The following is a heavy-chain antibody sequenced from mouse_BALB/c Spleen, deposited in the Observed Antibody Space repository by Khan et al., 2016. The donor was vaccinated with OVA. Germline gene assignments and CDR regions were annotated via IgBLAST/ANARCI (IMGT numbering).Heavy chain of an antibody. CDR3: VRHYGSSYCDY. D-gene: IGHD1-1*01. J-gene: IGHJ2*01. V-gene: IGHV10-1*02. Sequence: EVLLVESGGGLVQPKGSLKLSCAASGFTFNTYAMNWVRQAPGKGLEWVARIRSKSNNYATYYADSVKDRFTISRDDSQSMLYLQMNNLIAEDTAMYYCVRHYGSSYCDYWGQGTTLTVSS. CDR2: IRSKSNNYAT. CDR1: GFTFNTYA.